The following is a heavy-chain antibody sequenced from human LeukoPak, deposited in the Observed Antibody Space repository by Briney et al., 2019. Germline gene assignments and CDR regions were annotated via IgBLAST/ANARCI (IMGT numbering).Heavy chain of an antibody. CDR2: INHSGST. CDR1: GVSFSGYY. Sequence: SETLSLTCAVYGVSFSGYYWSWIRQPPGKGLEWIGEINHSGSTNYNPSLKSRVTISVDTSKNQFSLKLSSVTAADTAVYYCAREPVRGSLFDYWGQGTLVTVSS. CDR3: AREPVRGSLFDY. D-gene: IGHD3-16*01. J-gene: IGHJ4*02. V-gene: IGHV4-34*01.